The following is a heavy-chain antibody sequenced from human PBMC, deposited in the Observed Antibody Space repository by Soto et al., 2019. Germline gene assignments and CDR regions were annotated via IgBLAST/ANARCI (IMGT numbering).Heavy chain of an antibody. CDR1: GFTFSSYA. V-gene: IGHV3-30-3*01. CDR3: ARDGPLGYYGSGRTFYYGVDV. D-gene: IGHD3-10*01. CDR2: ISYDGSNK. J-gene: IGHJ6*02. Sequence: QVQLVESGGGVVQPGRSLRLSCAASGFTFSSYAMHWVRQAPGKGLEWVAVISYDGSNKYYADSVKGRFTISRDNSKNTLYLQMNSLRAENTAVYYCARDGPLGYYGSGRTFYYGVDVWGQGTTVTVSS.